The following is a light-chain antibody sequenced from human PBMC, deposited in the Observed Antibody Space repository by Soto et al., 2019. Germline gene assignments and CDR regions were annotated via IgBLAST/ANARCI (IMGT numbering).Light chain of an antibody. CDR2: GAS. J-gene: IGKJ1*01. V-gene: IGKV3-20*01. CDR3: HQYGSSSWT. Sequence: EIVLTQSPGTLSLSPGESATLSCRASQSVSSSYLAWYQQKPGQAPRLLIYGASSRATGIPDRFSGSGSGTDFTLTISRLEPEDFAVYYCHQYGSSSWTFGQGTKVEIK. CDR1: QSVSSSY.